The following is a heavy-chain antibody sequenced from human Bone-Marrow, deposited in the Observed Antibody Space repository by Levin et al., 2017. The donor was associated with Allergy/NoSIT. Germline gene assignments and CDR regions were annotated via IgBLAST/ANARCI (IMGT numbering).Heavy chain of an antibody. CDR1: GYTFTSYD. D-gene: IGHD3-16*02. CDR3: ARVTGSYNDYVWGSYRRLSGGMDV. V-gene: IGHV1-8*01. J-gene: IGHJ6*02. Sequence: ASVKVSCKASGYTFTSYDINWVRQATGQGLEWMGWMNPNSGNTGYAQKFQGRVTMTRNTSISTAYMELSSLRSEDTAVYYCARVTGSYNDYVWGSYRRLSGGMDVWGQGTTVTVSS. CDR2: MNPNSGNT.